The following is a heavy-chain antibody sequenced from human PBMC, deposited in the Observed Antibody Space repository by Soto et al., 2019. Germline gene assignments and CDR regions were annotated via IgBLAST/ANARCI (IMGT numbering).Heavy chain of an antibody. CDR3: STGRYRDGSDY. CDR1: GFTLTNGW. J-gene: IGHJ4*02. CDR2: IRSKADGGTT. Sequence: EVQLVESGGGLVKPGASLRLSCAASGFTLTNGWMTWVRQAPGKGLEWVGRIRSKADGGTTDYSAPVKGRFTISRDDSKDTLYLQMNSLKDEDTAVYYCSTGRYRDGSDYWGPGTLVTVSS. D-gene: IGHD5-18*01. V-gene: IGHV3-15*07.